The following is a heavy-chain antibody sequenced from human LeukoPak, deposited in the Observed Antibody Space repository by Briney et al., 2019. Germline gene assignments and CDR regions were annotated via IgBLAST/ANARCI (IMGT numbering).Heavy chain of an antibody. CDR3: ARDRVVDFGVVIPPGGAFDI. D-gene: IGHD3-3*01. V-gene: IGHV3-21*01. CDR2: ISSSSYI. Sequence: GGSLRLSCAASGFTFSSYSMNWVRQAPGKGLEWVSSISSSSYIYYADSVKGRFTISRDNAKNSLYLQMNSLRAEDTAVYYCARDRVVDFGVVIPPGGAFDIWGQGTMVTVYS. CDR1: GFTFSSYS. J-gene: IGHJ3*02.